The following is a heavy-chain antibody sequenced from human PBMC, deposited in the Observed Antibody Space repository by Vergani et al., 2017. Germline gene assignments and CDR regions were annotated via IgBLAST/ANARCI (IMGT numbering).Heavy chain of an antibody. D-gene: IGHD3-3*01. CDR2: IDDKGKS. Sequence: QVQLHQWGAGLLKTSETLSLTCAVSGAAFNSYQWTWIRQSPGRVLEWIGEIDDKGKSICNPTLKSRVTISVDNSKRHFSLHVTSVTAADSAMYYCVRRDFWVGPRTFDFWGAGTPVTVSS. CDR1: GAAFNSYQ. CDR3: VRRDFWVGPRTFDF. V-gene: IGHV4-34*01. J-gene: IGHJ3*01.